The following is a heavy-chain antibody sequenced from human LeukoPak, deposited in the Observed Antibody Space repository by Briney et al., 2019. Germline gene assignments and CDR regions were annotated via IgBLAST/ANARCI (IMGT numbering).Heavy chain of an antibody. V-gene: IGHV4-30-2*01. Sequence: SETLSLTWAVSGDSISYESYYWNWIRQAPGKGPEWIGNIYRGRTRLNPSLTSRVAISVDMSKRQVSLSLTSVTAADTAIYYCAGEGEYGDSYSWGQGALVIVSA. J-gene: IGHJ5*02. D-gene: IGHD2-21*01. CDR1: GDSISYESYY. CDR3: AGEGEYGDSYS. CDR2: IYRGRT.